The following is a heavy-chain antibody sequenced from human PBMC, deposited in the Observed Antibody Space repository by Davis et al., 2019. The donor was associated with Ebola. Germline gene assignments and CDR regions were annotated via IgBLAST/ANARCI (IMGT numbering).Heavy chain of an antibody. CDR2: INHSGST. V-gene: IGHV4-34*01. D-gene: IGHD1-26*01. Sequence: PSETLSLTCAVYGGSFSGYYWSWIRQPPGKGLEWIGEINHSGSTNYNPSLKSRVTISVDTSTNQFSLKLSSVTAADTAVYYCARGGIVGATTPWYFDLWGRGTLVTVSS. J-gene: IGHJ2*01. CDR1: GGSFSGYY. CDR3: ARGGIVGATTPWYFDL.